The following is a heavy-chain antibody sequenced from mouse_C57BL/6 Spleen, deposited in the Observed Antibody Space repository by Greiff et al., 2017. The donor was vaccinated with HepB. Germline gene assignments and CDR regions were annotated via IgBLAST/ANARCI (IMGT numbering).Heavy chain of an antibody. Sequence: QVQLQQPGAELVKPGASVKMSCKASGYTFTSYWITWVKQRPGQGLEWIGDIYPGSGSTNYNENFKSKATLTVDTSSSTAYMQLSSRTSEDSAVYYCARGDYYAMDYWGQGTSVTVSS. J-gene: IGHJ4*01. CDR2: IYPGSGST. CDR3: ARGDYYAMDY. V-gene: IGHV1-55*01. CDR1: GYTFTSYW.